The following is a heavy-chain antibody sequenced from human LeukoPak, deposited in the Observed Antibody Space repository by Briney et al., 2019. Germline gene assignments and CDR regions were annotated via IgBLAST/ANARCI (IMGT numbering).Heavy chain of an antibody. V-gene: IGHV4-38-2*02. Sequence: SETLSLTCTVSGYSISSGYYWGWIRQPPGKGLEWIGSIYHSGSTYYNPSLKSRVTISVDTSKNQLSLKLSSVTAADTAVYYCASSWYFGYFDYWGQGTLVTVSS. D-gene: IGHD6-13*01. CDR3: ASSWYFGYFDY. CDR1: GYSISSGYY. J-gene: IGHJ4*02. CDR2: IYHSGST.